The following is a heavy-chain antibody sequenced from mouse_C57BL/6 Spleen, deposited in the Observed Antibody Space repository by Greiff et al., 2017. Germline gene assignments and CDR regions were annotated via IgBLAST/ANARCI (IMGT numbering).Heavy chain of an antibody. CDR2: IYPGNSDT. CDR1: GYTFTSYW. V-gene: IGHV1-5*01. D-gene: IGHD2-1*01. Sequence: EVQLQQSGTVLARPGASVKMSCKTSGYTFTSYWMHWVKQRPGQGLEWIGAIYPGNSDTSYNQKFKGKAKLTAVTSASTAYMELSSLTNEDSAVYYCTRKGLYGNYYAMDYWGQGTSVTVSS. J-gene: IGHJ4*01. CDR3: TRKGLYGNYYAMDY.